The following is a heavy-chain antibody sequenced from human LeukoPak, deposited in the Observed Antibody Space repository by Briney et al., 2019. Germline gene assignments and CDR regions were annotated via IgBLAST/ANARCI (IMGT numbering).Heavy chain of an antibody. CDR2: IYTSGST. CDR3: ARITDRTIFGEIMHGFDI. CDR1: GGSISSYY. D-gene: IGHD3-3*01. Sequence: SETLSLTCTVSGGSISSYYWSWIRQPAGKGLEWIGRIYTSGSTNYNPSLKSRVTISVDTSKNQFSLKLSSVTAADTAVYYCARITDRTIFGEIMHGFDIWGQGTPVTVSS. J-gene: IGHJ3*02. V-gene: IGHV4-4*07.